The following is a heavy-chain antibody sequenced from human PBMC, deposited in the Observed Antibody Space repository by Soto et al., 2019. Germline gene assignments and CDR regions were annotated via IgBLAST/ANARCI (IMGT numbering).Heavy chain of an antibody. Sequence: QVQLVQSGAEVKKPGASVKVSCKASGYTFTSYAMNWVRQAPGQRLEWMGWINAGNGNTKYSQKFQGRVTITRDTSASTAYMELTSLRSEDTAVYYWARSSGYYYVDYWGQGTMVTVSS. CDR2: INAGNGNT. V-gene: IGHV1-3*01. CDR1: GYTFTSYA. J-gene: IGHJ4*02. CDR3: ARSSGYYYVDY. D-gene: IGHD3-22*01.